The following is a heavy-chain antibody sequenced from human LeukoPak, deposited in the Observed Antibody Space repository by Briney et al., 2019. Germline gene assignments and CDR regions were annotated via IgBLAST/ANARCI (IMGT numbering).Heavy chain of an antibody. Sequence: GGSLRLSCAASGFAFSNYWMNCVRQAPGKGLEWVANIKQDGSETYYVDSVKGRFTISGDNAKNSLYLQMNSLRGKDTAVYYCDSTNSFSYWGQGTLVTVS. CDR3: DSTNSFSY. V-gene: IGHV3-7*01. J-gene: IGHJ4*02. D-gene: IGHD2-2*01. CDR2: IKQDGSET. CDR1: GFAFSNYW.